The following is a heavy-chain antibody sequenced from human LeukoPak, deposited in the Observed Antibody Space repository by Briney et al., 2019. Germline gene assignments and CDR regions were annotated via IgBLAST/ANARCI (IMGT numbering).Heavy chain of an antibody. D-gene: IGHD3-22*01. J-gene: IGHJ4*02. V-gene: IGHV3-21*01. Sequence: GGSLRLSCAASGFTFSRYSMNWVRQAPGKGLEWVSSITSSSSYIYYADSLKGRFTISRDNAKNSLYLQMNSLRAEDTAVYYCAGDLLYYDSSGGDYWGQGTLVTVSS. CDR1: GFTFSRYS. CDR3: AGDLLYYDSSGGDY. CDR2: ITSSSSYI.